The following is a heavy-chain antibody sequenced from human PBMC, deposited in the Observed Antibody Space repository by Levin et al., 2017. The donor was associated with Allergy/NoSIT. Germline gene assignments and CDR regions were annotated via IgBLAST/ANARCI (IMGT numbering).Heavy chain of an antibody. CDR1: GYAFSSYV. Sequence: SVKVSCKASGYAFSSYVFTWVRQAPGQGLEWVGAIRPSFGAANYAWNFQGRVTISADESTRTVYMEMRRLRSEDAAVYYCVTGWFGRLGGDVWGQGTTVTVSS. CDR3: VTGWFGRLGGDV. J-gene: IGHJ6*02. D-gene: IGHD3-10*01. V-gene: IGHV1-69*13. CDR2: IRPSFGAA.